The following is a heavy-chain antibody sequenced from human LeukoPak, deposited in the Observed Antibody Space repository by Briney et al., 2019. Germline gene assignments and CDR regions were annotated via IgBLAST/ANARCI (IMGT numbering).Heavy chain of an antibody. CDR2: ISSDGSSK. V-gene: IGHV3-30*03. Sequence: GGSLRLSCAASGFTFRSYGMHWVRQAPGKGLEWVAVISSDGSSKNYADSMKGQFTISRDNSKNTLFLRMNNLRAEDTAVYYCARDSPRLSGWLGHFNYWGQGTLVTVSS. D-gene: IGHD6-19*01. CDR3: ARDSPRLSGWLGHFNY. J-gene: IGHJ4*02. CDR1: GFTFRSYG.